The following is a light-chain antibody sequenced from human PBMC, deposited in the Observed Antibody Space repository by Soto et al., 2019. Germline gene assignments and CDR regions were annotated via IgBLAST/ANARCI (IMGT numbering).Light chain of an antibody. V-gene: IGLV1-40*01. Sequence: QSVLTQPPSVSGAPGQRVTITCTGTSSNIGAGYDVHWYQQLPGRAPKLLIYDTVNRPSGVPGRFSGSKSGTSASLAITGLQAEDEADYYCQCYDSSLSDSVFGGGTKLTVL. J-gene: IGLJ2*01. CDR1: SSNIGAGYD. CDR2: DTV. CDR3: QCYDSSLSDSV.